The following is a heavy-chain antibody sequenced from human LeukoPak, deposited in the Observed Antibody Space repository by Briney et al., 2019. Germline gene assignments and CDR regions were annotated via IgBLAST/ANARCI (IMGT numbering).Heavy chain of an antibody. CDR2: IYYSGST. Sequence: PSETLSLTCTVSGGSLSSSSDYWGWIRQPPGKGLEWIGSIYYSGSTYYNPSLKSRITISVDTSKNQFSLKLNSVTAADTAVYYCARDYGDILTGLSSGAFDIWGQGTMVTVSS. CDR1: GGSLSSSSDY. CDR3: ARDYGDILTGLSSGAFDI. D-gene: IGHD3-9*01. V-gene: IGHV4-39*02. J-gene: IGHJ3*02.